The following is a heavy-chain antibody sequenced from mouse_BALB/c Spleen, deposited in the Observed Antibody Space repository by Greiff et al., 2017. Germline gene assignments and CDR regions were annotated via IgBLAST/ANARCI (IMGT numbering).Heavy chain of an antibody. D-gene: IGHD2-1*01. CDR3: ARSYGNYLYYAMDY. CDR2: INPYNGDT. V-gene: IGHV1-20*02. CDR1: GYSFTGYF. Sequence: VQLQQSGPELVKPGASVKISCKASGYSFTGYFMNWVMQSHGKSLEWIGRINPYNGDTFYNQKFKGKATLTVDKSSSTAHMELRSLASEDSAVYYCARSYGNYLYYAMDYWGQGTSVTVSS. J-gene: IGHJ4*01.